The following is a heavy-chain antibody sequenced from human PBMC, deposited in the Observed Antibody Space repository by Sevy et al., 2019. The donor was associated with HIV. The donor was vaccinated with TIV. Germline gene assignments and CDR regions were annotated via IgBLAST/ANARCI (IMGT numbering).Heavy chain of an antibody. CDR3: ARALYYDFWSGTQPYNWFDP. J-gene: IGHJ5*02. CDR2: IIPIFGTA. D-gene: IGHD3-3*01. Sequence: ASVKVSCKASGGTFSSYAISWVRQAPGQGLEWMGGIIPIFGTANYAQKFQGRVTITADESTSTAYMELSSLRSEDTALYYCARALYYDFWSGTQPYNWFDPCGQGTLVTFSS. CDR1: GGTFSSYA. V-gene: IGHV1-69*13.